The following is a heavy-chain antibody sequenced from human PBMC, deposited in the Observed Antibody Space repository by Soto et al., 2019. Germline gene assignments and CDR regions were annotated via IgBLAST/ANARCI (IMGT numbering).Heavy chain of an antibody. CDR3: FVRGSSTSCPEPDAFDI. J-gene: IGHJ3*02. Sequence: QVQLQQWGAGLLKPSETLSLTCAVYGWSFSGYYWSWIRQPPGKGLEWIGEINHSESTNYNPSLKHRVTISVDTSNNQFSLKLSYVTAAETAVYYCFVRGSSTSCPEPDAFDIWGQGPMVTVSS. D-gene: IGHD2-2*01. V-gene: IGHV4-34*01. CDR1: GWSFSGYY. CDR2: INHSEST.